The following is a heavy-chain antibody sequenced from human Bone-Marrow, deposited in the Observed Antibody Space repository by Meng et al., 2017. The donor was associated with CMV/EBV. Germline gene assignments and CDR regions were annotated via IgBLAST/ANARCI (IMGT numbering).Heavy chain of an antibody. V-gene: IGHV1-69*10. J-gene: IGHJ6*02. D-gene: IGHD2-2*02. CDR3: ARYSRMTAAIRPSYYYYGMDV. CDR1: GGTFSSYA. CDR2: IIPILGIA. Sequence: SVNVSRKPSGGTFSSYAISWVRQAPGQGLEWMGGIIPILGIANYAQKFQGRVTNTADKSTSTAYMELSSLRSEDTAVYYCARYSRMTAAIRPSYYYYGMDVWGQGTTVTVSS.